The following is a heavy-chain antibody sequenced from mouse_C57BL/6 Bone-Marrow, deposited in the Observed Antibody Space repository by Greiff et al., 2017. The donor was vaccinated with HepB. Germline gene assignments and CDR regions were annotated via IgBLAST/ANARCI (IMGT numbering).Heavy chain of an antibody. J-gene: IGHJ3*01. D-gene: IGHD2-13*01. CDR3: AQIRVYYDDRAWFAD. V-gene: IGHV8-5*01. Sequence: SGPGLLQPSQTLSLTCSFSGFSLSTSNMGIGWIRQPSGMGLEWLVHIWWNDAKYNNPSLKSRLTISKDTSNKQVVLKITSVDTAYTATYYCAQIRVYYDDRAWFADRGHVTLVT. CDR2: IWWNDAK. CDR1: GFSLSTSNMG.